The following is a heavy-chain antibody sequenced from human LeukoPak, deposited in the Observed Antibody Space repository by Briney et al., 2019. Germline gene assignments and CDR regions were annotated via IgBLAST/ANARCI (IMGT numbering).Heavy chain of an antibody. Sequence: GRSLRLSCAASGFTFYDYAMHWVRQAPGKGLEWVSGISWNSGSIDYADSVKGRFTISRDNAKNSLYLQMNSLRAEDTALYYCAKEREDSSVGFDYWGQGTLVTVSS. V-gene: IGHV3-9*01. CDR2: ISWNSGSI. D-gene: IGHD3-22*01. CDR3: AKEREDSSVGFDY. J-gene: IGHJ4*02. CDR1: GFTFYDYA.